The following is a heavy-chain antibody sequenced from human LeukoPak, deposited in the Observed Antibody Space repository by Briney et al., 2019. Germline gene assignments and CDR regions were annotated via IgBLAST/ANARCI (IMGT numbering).Heavy chain of an antibody. J-gene: IGHJ4*02. D-gene: IGHD3-22*01. V-gene: IGHV5-51*01. Sequence: GESLKISCKGSGYSFTSYWIGWVRQMPGKGLEWMGIIYPGDSDTRYSPSFQGQVTISADKSISTAYLQWSSLKASETAMYYCARLGSPGHYDSSGYFDYWGQGTLVTVSS. CDR2: IYPGDSDT. CDR1: GYSFTSYW. CDR3: ARLGSPGHYDSSGYFDY.